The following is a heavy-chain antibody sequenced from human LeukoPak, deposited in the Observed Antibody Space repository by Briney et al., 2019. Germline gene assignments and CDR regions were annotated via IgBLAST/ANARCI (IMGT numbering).Heavy chain of an antibody. CDR3: AREDVVLVDAVRYYYYGMDV. CDR1: GYNFISYY. Sequence: ASVKVSCKASGYNFISYYMHWVRQAPGQGLEWMGIINPSGGSTSYAQKFQHRVTMTRETSTSTVYMELSSLKSEDTGVYYCAREDVVLVDAVRYYYYGMDVWGQGTTVTVSS. V-gene: IGHV1-46*01. CDR2: INPSGGST. J-gene: IGHJ6*02. D-gene: IGHD2-8*01.